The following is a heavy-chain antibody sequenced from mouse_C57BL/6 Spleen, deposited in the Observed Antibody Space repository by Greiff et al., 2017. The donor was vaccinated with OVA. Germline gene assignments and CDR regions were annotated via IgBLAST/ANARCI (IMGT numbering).Heavy chain of an antibody. Sequence: EVKLQQSGPELVKPGASVKMSCKASGYTFTDYNMHWVKQSHGKSLEWIGYINPNNGGTSYNQKFKGKATLTVNKSSSTAYMELRSLTSEASAVYYCASRDGNYVWFAYWGQGTLVTVSA. J-gene: IGHJ3*01. CDR1: GYTFTDYN. V-gene: IGHV1-22*01. D-gene: IGHD2-1*01. CDR3: ASRDGNYVWFAY. CDR2: INPNNGGT.